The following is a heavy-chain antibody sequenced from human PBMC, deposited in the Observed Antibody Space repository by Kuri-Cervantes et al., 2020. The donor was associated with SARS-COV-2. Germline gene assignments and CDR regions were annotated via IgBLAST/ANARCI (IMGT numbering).Heavy chain of an antibody. CDR3: ACGPKAYGDYGVGWFDP. J-gene: IGHJ5*02. Sequence: SESLSLTCAVYGGSFSGYYWSWIRQPPGKGLEWIGEINHSGSTNYNPSLKSGVNISVDTSKNQFSLKLSSVTAADTAVYYGACGPKAYGDYGVGWFDPWGQGTLVTVSS. CDR1: GGSFSGYY. V-gene: IGHV4-34*01. CDR2: INHSGST. D-gene: IGHD4-17*01.